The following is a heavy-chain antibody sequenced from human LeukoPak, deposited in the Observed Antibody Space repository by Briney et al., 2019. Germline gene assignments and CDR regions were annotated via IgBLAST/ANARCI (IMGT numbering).Heavy chain of an antibody. CDR2: ISSSSSYI. CDR1: GFTFSSYS. J-gene: IGHJ5*02. CDR3: ARDRGWADFWSGYKQAYNWFDP. D-gene: IGHD3-3*01. V-gene: IGHV3-21*01. Sequence: GGSLRLSCAASGFTFSSYSMNWVRQAPGKGLEWVSSISSSSSYIYYADSVKGRFTISRDNAKNSLYLQMNSLRAEDTAVYYCARDRGWADFWSGYKQAYNWFDPWGQGTLVTVSS.